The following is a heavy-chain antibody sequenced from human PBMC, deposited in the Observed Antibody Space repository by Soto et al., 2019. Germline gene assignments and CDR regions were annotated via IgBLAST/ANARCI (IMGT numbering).Heavy chain of an antibody. Sequence: SETLSLTCTVSGGSISSGGYYWSWIRQHPGKGLEWIGYIYYSGSTYYNSSLKSRVTISVDTSKNQFSLKLSSVTAADTAVYYCARDQVTARLLGWFDPWGQGTLVTVSS. CDR2: IYYSGST. CDR3: ARDQVTARLLGWFDP. J-gene: IGHJ5*02. V-gene: IGHV4-31*03. CDR1: GGSISSGGYY. D-gene: IGHD6-6*01.